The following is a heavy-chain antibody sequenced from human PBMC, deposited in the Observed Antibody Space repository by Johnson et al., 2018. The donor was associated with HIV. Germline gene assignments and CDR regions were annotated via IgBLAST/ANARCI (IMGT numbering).Heavy chain of an antibody. CDR1: GFTLTTYA. V-gene: IGHV3-30*18. CDR3: AKDASGSYLTLDDAFDI. CDR2: ISFDGNLK. J-gene: IGHJ3*02. Sequence: QVQLVESGGDMVQPGRSLRLSCAASGFTLTTYAMHWVRQAPGKGPEWVAVISFDGNLKKYADSVKGRFTISRDNSQNSLYLQMNSLRTEDTALYYCAKDASGSYLTLDDAFDIWGQGTMVTVSS. D-gene: IGHD1-26*01.